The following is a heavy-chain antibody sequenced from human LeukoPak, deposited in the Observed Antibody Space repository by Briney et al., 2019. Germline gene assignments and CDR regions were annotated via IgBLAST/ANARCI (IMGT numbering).Heavy chain of an antibody. CDR3: ASLSIVAPAGLDY. CDR1: GFTFSSYA. Sequence: GGSLRLSCAASGFTFSSYAMHWVRQAPGKGLEWVAVISYDGSSKYYADSVKGRFTISRDNSKNTLYLQMNSLRAEDTAVYYCASLSIVAPAGLDYWGQGTLVTVSS. J-gene: IGHJ4*02. CDR2: ISYDGSSK. D-gene: IGHD5-12*01. V-gene: IGHV3-30-3*01.